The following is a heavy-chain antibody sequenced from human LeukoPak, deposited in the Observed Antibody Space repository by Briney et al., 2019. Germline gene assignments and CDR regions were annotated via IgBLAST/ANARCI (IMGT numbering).Heavy chain of an antibody. J-gene: IGHJ4*02. V-gene: IGHV1-18*01. CDR1: GYASSNFG. Sequence: ASVKVSCKASGYASSNFGISRVRQAPGQGLEWMGWISGNNDNPNYGQKFQGRLTVTTDSSTSTAYMELRNLRSDDTAVYYCARDGTSTDDYWGQGTLVTVSS. D-gene: IGHD2-2*01. CDR2: ISGNNDNP. CDR3: ARDGTSTDDY.